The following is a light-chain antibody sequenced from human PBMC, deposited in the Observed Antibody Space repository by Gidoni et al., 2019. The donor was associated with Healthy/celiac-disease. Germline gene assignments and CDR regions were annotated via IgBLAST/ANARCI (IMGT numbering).Light chain of an antibody. V-gene: IGKV3-11*01. J-gene: IGKJ2*01. Sequence: VLTQSPATLSLSPGESATLSCRASQTVSSYLVWYQQKPGQAPRLLIYAASNRATSIPARFSGSASGTDFTLIISSLDSEDFAVYYSQRRSNCPPYTFGQGTKLEIK. CDR1: QTVSSY. CDR2: AAS. CDR3: QRRSNCPPYT.